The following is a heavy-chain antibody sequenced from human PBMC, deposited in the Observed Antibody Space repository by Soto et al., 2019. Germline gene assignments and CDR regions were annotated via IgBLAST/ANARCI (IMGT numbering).Heavy chain of an antibody. CDR3: AKVAYSSGWYGYYFDY. Sequence: PGGSLRLSCAASGFTFSSYGMHWVRQAPGKGLEWVAVISYDGSNKYYADSVKGRFTISRDNSKNTLYLQMNSLRAEGTAVYYCAKVAYSSGWYGYYFDYWGQGT. J-gene: IGHJ4*02. D-gene: IGHD6-19*01. CDR1: GFTFSSYG. CDR2: ISYDGSNK. V-gene: IGHV3-30*18.